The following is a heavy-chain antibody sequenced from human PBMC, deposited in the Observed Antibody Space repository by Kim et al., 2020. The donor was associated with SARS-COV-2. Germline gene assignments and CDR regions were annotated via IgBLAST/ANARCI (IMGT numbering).Heavy chain of an antibody. CDR3: ARGRRDWGYYYYYGMDV. Sequence: SETLSLTCAVYGGSFSGYYWSWIRQPPGKWLEWIGEINHSGSTNYNPSLKSRVTISVDTSKNQFSLKLSSVTAADTAVYYCARGRRDWGYYYYYGMDVWGQGTTVTVSS. V-gene: IGHV4-34*01. D-gene: IGHD7-27*01. CDR1: GGSFSGYY. CDR2: INHSGST. J-gene: IGHJ6*02.